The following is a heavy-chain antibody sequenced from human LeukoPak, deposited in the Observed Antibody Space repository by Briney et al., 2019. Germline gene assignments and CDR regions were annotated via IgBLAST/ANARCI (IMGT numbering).Heavy chain of an antibody. Sequence: GGSLRLSCVASGFSFSDYAMNWVRQAPGKGLEWVSTFKTKYSQVYYAESVRGRFTISTDNSEKTVYLQMNSLRAEDTALYYCARSVPDYTRFDYWGQGALVTVSS. CDR1: GFSFSDYA. V-gene: IGHV3-23*05. D-gene: IGHD4-11*01. CDR2: FKTKYSQV. CDR3: ARSVPDYTRFDY. J-gene: IGHJ4*02.